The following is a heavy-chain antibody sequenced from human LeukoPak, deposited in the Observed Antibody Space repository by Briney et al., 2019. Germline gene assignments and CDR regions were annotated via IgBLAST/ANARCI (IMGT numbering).Heavy chain of an antibody. CDR2: IYHSGST. J-gene: IGHJ4*02. V-gene: IGHV4-38-2*02. CDR3: ARGYGSSLWFGELLGTPDRPFDY. CDR1: GYSISSGYY. D-gene: IGHD3-10*01. Sequence: SETLSLTCTVSGYSISSGYYWGWIRQPPGKGLEWIGSIYHSGSTYYNPSLKSRVTISVDTSKNQFSLKLSSVTAADTAVYYCARGYGSSLWFGELLGTPDRPFDYWGQGTLVTVSS.